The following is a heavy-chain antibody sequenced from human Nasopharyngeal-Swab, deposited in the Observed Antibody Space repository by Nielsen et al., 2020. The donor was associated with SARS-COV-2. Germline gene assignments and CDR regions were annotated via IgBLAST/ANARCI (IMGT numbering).Heavy chain of an antibody. Sequence: SATLSLTCTVSGCSVSSANWGSWVRQPPGKGLEWIGDMDHSGSTAYNPSLKSRVTISVDKAKNQLALKVFSVTAADTGVYYCARDGSAAGAMSAFDIWGQGTMVNVSS. CDR3: ARDGSAAGAMSAFDI. CDR2: MDHSGST. V-gene: IGHV4-4*02. D-gene: IGHD6-13*01. J-gene: IGHJ3*02. CDR1: GCSVSSANW.